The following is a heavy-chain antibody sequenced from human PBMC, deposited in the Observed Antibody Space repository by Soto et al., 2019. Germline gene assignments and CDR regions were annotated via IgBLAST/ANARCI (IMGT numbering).Heavy chain of an antibody. CDR1: GFTFRSYV. J-gene: IGHJ1*01. D-gene: IGHD3-16*01. CDR2: TSYDGSDK. V-gene: IGHV3-30*19. CDR3: ARWGTTGGLDV. Sequence: QVQLVESGGGVVQPGTSLRVSCVGSGFTFRSYVIHWVRQAPGKGLEWVALTSYDGSDKYYGDSVRGRFTISRDNSRNIVDLQMDSLRLEDTALYYCARWGTTGGLDVWGQGTLVSVSS.